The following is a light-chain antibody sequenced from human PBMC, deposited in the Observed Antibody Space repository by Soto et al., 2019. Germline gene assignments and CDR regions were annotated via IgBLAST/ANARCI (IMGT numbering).Light chain of an antibody. CDR1: QSVSSN. Sequence: EIVMTQSPATLSVSPGERATLSCRASQSVSSNLAWYQQRPGQAPRLLMYGASTRATGIPARFSGSGSGTEFTLTISSLQSEDFAIYYCQQYNNWPPWTFXQGTKVDIK. J-gene: IGKJ1*01. CDR2: GAS. V-gene: IGKV3-15*01. CDR3: QQYNNWPPWT.